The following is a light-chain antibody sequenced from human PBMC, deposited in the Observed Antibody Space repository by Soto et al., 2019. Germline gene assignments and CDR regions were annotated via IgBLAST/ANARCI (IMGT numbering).Light chain of an antibody. CDR1: QSVYKNW. CDR2: EAS. Sequence: EIVLTQSPDTLSLSPGERATLSCRASQSVYKNWLAWYQQKPGQAPRLLIYEASRRPGGIPDKFSGSGSGTDFTLTISRLEPEDFAVYYCQQYGRSPYTFAQGTKLEI. V-gene: IGKV3-20*01. J-gene: IGKJ2*01. CDR3: QQYGRSPYT.